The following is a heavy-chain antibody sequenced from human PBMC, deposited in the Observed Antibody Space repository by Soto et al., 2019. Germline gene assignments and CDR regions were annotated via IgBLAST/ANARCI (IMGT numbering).Heavy chain of an antibody. J-gene: IGHJ4*02. CDR2: ISGSGGST. V-gene: IGHV3-23*01. Sequence: RGSLRLSCAASGFTFSSYAMSWVRQAPGKGLEWVSAISGSGGSTYYADSVKGRFTISRDNSKNTLYLQMNSLRAEDTAVYYCAKDLNSGNIGGSDYWGQGTLVTVSS. D-gene: IGHD1-26*01. CDR1: GFTFSSYA. CDR3: AKDLNSGNIGGSDY.